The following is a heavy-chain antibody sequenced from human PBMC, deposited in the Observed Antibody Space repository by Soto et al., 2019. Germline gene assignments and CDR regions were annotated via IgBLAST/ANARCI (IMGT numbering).Heavy chain of an antibody. V-gene: IGHV3-7*01. CDR1: GFTFRNYW. J-gene: IGHJ4*02. Sequence: LVESGGGLVQPGGSLRLSCAGYGFTFRNYWMGWVRQAPGKRLEWVANIKQDGSERSYADSVKGRFTISRDNAKNSLYLQMNSLGADDTAVYYCVRENYFDYWGQGTLVTVSS. CDR3: VRENYFDY. CDR2: IKQDGSER.